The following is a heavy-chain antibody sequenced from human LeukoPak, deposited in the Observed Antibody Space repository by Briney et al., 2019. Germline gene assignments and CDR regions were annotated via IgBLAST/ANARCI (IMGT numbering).Heavy chain of an antibody. CDR2: ISGSGGST. Sequence: GGSLRLSCAASGFTFSSYAMSWVRQAPGKGLEWVSAISGSGGSTYYADSVKGRFTISRDNSKNTLYLQMNSLRAEDTAVYYCATPYDSSGYWSYYYYGMDVWGQGTTVTVSS. CDR1: GFTFSSYA. J-gene: IGHJ6*02. CDR3: ATPYDSSGYWSYYYYGMDV. D-gene: IGHD3-22*01. V-gene: IGHV3-23*01.